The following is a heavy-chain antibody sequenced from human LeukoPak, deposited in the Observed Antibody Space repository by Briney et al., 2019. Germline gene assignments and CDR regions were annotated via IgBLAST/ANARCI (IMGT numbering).Heavy chain of an antibody. D-gene: IGHD3-10*01. CDR1: GFTFNTYW. Sequence: GSLRLSCAASGFTFNTYWMHWVRQAPGKGLVWVSRISGDGSSISYADSVKGRFTISRDNAKNTLYLQLNSLRAEDTAVYYCARGGGSGTYRLDYWGQGTLVTVSS. J-gene: IGHJ4*02. CDR2: ISGDGSSI. CDR3: ARGGGSGTYRLDY. V-gene: IGHV3-74*01.